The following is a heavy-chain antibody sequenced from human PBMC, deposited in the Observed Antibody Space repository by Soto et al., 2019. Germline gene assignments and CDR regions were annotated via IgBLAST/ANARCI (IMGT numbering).Heavy chain of an antibody. J-gene: IGHJ4*02. D-gene: IGHD5-12*01. CDR1: GFTFSSYS. CDR2: ISSSSSTI. Sequence: EVQLVESGGGLVQPGGSLRLSCAASGFTFSSYSMNWVRQAPGKGLEWVSYISSSSSTIYYADSVKGRFTISRDNAKNSLYLQMNSLRGEDTAVYYCARDPYSGYDWGARYFDYWGQGTLVTVSS. V-gene: IGHV3-48*01. CDR3: ARDPYSGYDWGARYFDY.